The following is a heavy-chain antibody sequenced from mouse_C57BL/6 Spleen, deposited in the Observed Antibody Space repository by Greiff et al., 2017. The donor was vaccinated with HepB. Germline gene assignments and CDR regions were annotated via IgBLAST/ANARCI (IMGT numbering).Heavy chain of an antibody. CDR3: ARKATVVATNAMDY. V-gene: IGHV1-64*01. CDR1: GYTFTSYW. Sequence: QVQLQQPGAELVKPGASVKLSCKASGYTFTSYWMHWVKQRPGQGLEWIGMIHPNSGSNNYNEKFKSKATLTVDKSSSTAYMQLSSLTSEDSAVYYCARKATVVATNAMDYWGQGTSVTVSS. J-gene: IGHJ4*01. D-gene: IGHD1-1*01. CDR2: IHPNSGSN.